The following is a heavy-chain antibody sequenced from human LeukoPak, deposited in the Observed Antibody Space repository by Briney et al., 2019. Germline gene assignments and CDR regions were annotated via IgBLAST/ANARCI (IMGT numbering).Heavy chain of an antibody. D-gene: IGHD6-25*01. V-gene: IGHV3-74*01. J-gene: IGHJ3*02. CDR2: INSDGSST. CDR3: ARRSAAKDAFDI. CDR1: GFTFSSYW. Sequence: SGGSLRLSCAASGFTFSSYWMHWVRQAPGKGLVWVSRINSDGSSTSYADPVKGRFTISRDNAKNTLYLQMNSLSAEDTAVYYCARRSAAKDAFDIWGQGTMVTVSS.